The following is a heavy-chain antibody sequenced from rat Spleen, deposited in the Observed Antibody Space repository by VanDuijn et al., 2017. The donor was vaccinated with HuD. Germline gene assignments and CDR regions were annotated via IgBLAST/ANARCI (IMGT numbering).Heavy chain of an antibody. V-gene: IGHV5-29*01. CDR3: ARQDSSYEYYFDY. CDR2: ISYDGFTT. J-gene: IGHJ2*01. D-gene: IGHD1-8*01. CDR1: GFAFSDFY. Sequence: AASGFAFSDFYMAWVRQAPTKGLEWIATISYDGFTTYYRDSVKGRFTVSRDNAKSTLYLQMDSLRSEDTATYYCARQDSSYEYYFDYWGQGVMVTVSS.